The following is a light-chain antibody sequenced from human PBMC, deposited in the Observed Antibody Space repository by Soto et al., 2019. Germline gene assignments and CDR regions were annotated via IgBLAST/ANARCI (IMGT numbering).Light chain of an antibody. Sequence: AIQLTQSPSSLSASVGDRVTITCRADQGIRNDLCWYQQKPGKAPKLLIWAASNLQTGVPLRFSGSGSGTDFTLTISSLQPEDSATYYCLQDVNFPRTFGQGTKVEI. CDR1: QGIRND. V-gene: IGKV1-6*01. CDR3: LQDVNFPRT. CDR2: AAS. J-gene: IGKJ1*01.